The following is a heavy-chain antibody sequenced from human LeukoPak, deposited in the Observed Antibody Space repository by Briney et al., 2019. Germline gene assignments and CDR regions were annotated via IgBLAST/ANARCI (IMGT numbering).Heavy chain of an antibody. CDR2: IYGNNDQ. Sequence: SGPTLVNLTQPLTLTCTFSGFSLNTGAEAVGWVRQPPGKAPEWLTFIYGNNDQRYSPSLNSRLTITKDTSKSQVVLTMTDMESVDTATYYCIHRTTVTSVDVWGQGTLVTVSS. D-gene: IGHD4-17*01. CDR1: GFSLNTGAEA. V-gene: IGHV2-5*01. CDR3: IHRTTVTSVDV. J-gene: IGHJ4*02.